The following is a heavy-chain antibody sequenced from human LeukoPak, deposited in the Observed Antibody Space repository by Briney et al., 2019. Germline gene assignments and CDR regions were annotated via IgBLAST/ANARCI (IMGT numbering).Heavy chain of an antibody. V-gene: IGHV3-30*04. CDR2: ISYDGSNK. Sequence: GGSLRLSCAASGFTFSSYAMYWVRQAPGKGLEWVASISYDGSNKYHADSVKGRFTISRDNSKNTVYLQMNSLRAEDTAMYYCARDQIGYSSSWYGAFDVWGQGTMVTVSS. CDR1: GFTFSSYA. CDR3: ARDQIGYSSSWYGAFDV. D-gene: IGHD6-13*01. J-gene: IGHJ3*01.